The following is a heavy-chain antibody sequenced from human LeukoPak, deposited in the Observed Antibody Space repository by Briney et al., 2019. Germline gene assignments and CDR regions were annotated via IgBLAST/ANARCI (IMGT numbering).Heavy chain of an antibody. CDR2: INHSGNT. CDR3: ASYRGAFFQH. CDR1: GGSFSGYY. V-gene: IGHV4-34*01. J-gene: IGHJ1*01. Sequence: SETLSLTCAVYGGSFSGYYWSWIRQPPGKGLEWIGEINHSGNTNYNPSLKSRVTISVDTSKNQFSLKLSSVTAADTAVYYCASYRGAFFQHWGQGTLVTVSS. D-gene: IGHD4-23*01.